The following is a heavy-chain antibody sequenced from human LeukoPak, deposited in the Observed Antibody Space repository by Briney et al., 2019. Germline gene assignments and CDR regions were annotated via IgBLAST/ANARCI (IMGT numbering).Heavy chain of an antibody. D-gene: IGHD2-2*01. J-gene: IGHJ6*03. CDR3: ARSPLGVVPAVRGFYYYMDV. Sequence: PSASLSLTWTVSGASISSYYRSWVRQPAGKGLEWIGRIYISGSTNYNPSLKSRVTMSVDTSKNQFSLQLSCVTAADTAVYYCARSPLGVVPAVRGFYYYMDVWGKGTTVTVSS. CDR1: GASISSYY. V-gene: IGHV4-4*07. CDR2: IYISGST.